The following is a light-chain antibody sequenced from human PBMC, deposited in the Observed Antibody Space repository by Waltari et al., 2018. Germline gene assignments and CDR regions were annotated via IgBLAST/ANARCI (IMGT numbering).Light chain of an antibody. J-gene: IGKJ2*01. CDR3: MQGTHWPYT. CDR2: RVS. Sequence: DAVLTQSPLSLTVSLGQPASISCRSSQSLFFSDGKTYLTWFHQRPGQSPRRLIYRVSDRDSGVPDRFSGSGSGPDFTLKISRVEAEDVGGVYYCMQGTHWPYTFGQGTKLDI. V-gene: IGKV2-30*01. CDR1: QSLFFSDGKTY.